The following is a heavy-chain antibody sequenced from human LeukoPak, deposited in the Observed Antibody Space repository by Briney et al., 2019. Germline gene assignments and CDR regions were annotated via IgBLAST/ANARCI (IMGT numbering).Heavy chain of an antibody. V-gene: IGHV3-23*01. D-gene: IGHD6-13*01. J-gene: IGHJ6*02. CDR2: ISDGGGST. Sequence: HPGGSLRLSCAVSGFSFRSYAMSWVRQAPGKGLEWVSGISDGGGSTYYADSVKGRFTISRDNSKNTLYLQMNCLRAEDTAVYYCAKDRGSSSSSYYPTNYYYYGMDVWGQGTTVTVSS. CDR1: GFSFRSYA. CDR3: AKDRGSSSSSYYPTNYYYYGMDV.